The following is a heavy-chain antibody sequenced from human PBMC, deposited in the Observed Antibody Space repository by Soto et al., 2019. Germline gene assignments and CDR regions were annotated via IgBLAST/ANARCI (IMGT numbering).Heavy chain of an antibody. CDR3: ARRERYYGSPGWFDP. CDR1: GGSISSFAYY. CDR2: VYYNENT. J-gene: IGHJ5*02. V-gene: IGHV4-39*01. D-gene: IGHD3-10*01. Sequence: PSETLSPTCTVSGGSISSFAYYWGWIRQPPWKGLEWIGTVYYNENTYYNPSLKSRVTISVDTAKNQFSLNLRSVTAADTAIYFGARRERYYGSPGWFDPWGQGTLVNVSS.